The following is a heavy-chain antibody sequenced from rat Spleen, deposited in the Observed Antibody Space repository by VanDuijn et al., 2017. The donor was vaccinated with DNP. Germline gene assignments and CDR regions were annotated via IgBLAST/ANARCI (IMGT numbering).Heavy chain of an antibody. Sequence: EVQLVESGGGLVQPGRSLKLSCAASGFTFSDYNMAWVRQAPTKGLEWVASISPNGGNTYFRDSVKGRFTFSRDNAKSTLYLQMDSLRSEDTATYYCATDVYYGLHAMDAWGQGTSVTVSS. D-gene: IGHD1-6*01. CDR3: ATDVYYGLHAMDA. V-gene: IGHV5-20*01. J-gene: IGHJ4*01. CDR1: GFTFSDYN. CDR2: ISPNGGNT.